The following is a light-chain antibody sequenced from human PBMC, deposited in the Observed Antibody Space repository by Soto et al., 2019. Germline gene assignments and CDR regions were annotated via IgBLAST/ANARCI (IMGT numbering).Light chain of an antibody. CDR3: SSYASGSTFYV. Sequence: QSAPTQPASVTASPGQSITISCTGTSSDIGGHNYVSWYQQHPGKAPKLLIHDVSNRPSGVSNRFSGSKSGNTASLTISGLQAEDEAEYFCSSYASGSTFYVFGTGTKLTVL. CDR1: SSDIGGHNY. V-gene: IGLV2-14*01. CDR2: DVS. J-gene: IGLJ1*01.